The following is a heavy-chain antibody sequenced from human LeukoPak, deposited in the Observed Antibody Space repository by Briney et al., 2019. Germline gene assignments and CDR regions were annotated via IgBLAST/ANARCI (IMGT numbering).Heavy chain of an antibody. D-gene: IGHD5-24*01. CDR3: ANGDGFDY. CDR2: IKQDGSEK. CDR1: GFTFRIFW. Sequence: GGSLRLSCAIVGFTFRIFWMSWVRQATGKGMEWVDNIKQDGSEKYYVDSVNGRFTISKDNAKNSLYLQMNSLRAEDTAVYYCANGDGFDYWGQGTLVTV. J-gene: IGHJ4*02. V-gene: IGHV3-7*01.